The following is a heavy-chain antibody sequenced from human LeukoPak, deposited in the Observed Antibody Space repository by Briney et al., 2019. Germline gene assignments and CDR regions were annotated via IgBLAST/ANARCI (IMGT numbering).Heavy chain of an antibody. CDR3: AREPSGSSSWVRFDY. CDR2: ISSSDTYI. V-gene: IGHV3-21*01. Sequence: GGSLRLSCAASGFTFSSYSMNWVRQAPGKGLEWVSSISSSDTYIYHADSVKGRFTISRDNAKNSLYLQMNSLRVEDTAVYYCAREPSGSSSWVRFDYWGQGTLVTVSS. CDR1: GFTFSSYS. D-gene: IGHD6-13*01. J-gene: IGHJ4*02.